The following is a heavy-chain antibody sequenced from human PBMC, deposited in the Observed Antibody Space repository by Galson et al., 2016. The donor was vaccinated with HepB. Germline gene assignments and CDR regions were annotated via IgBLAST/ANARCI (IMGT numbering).Heavy chain of an antibody. D-gene: IGHD5-12*01. CDR3: ARENYGGYVPVAYFDY. CDR1: AYMFISYP. CDR2: INAGNGNT. V-gene: IGHV1-3*01. J-gene: IGHJ4*02. Sequence: QSGAEVKKPGASVKVSCKASAYMFISYPLHWVRQAPGQRLEWMGWINAGNGNTKYSQKFQDRVTITRDTSATTAYMELSSLRSEDTAVYFCARENYGGYVPVAYFDYWGQVTLVAVSS.